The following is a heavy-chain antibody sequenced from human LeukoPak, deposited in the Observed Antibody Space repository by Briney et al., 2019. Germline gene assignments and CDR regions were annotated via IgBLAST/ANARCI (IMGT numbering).Heavy chain of an antibody. D-gene: IGHD6-19*01. CDR3: ARGSTQYSSGWYVLDY. CDR2: VNSDGSST. Sequence: GGSLRLSCAASGLTFSSYWMHWVRQAPGKGLVWVSRVNSDGSSTTYADSVKGRFTISRDNAKNTLYLQMNSLRAEDTAVYYCARGSTQYSSGWYVLDYWGKGTLVTVSS. J-gene: IGHJ4*02. CDR1: GLTFSSYW. V-gene: IGHV3-74*01.